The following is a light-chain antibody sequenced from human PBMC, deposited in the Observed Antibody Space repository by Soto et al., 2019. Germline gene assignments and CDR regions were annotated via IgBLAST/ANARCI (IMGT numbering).Light chain of an antibody. V-gene: IGKV3-15*01. Sequence: EVVLTQSPGTLSLSPGERATLSCRTSQSVSNNYLAWYQQKPGQSPRLLIYGASTRATAIPARFSGSGSGTEFTLTISSLQSEDFAVYYCQQYNDWPTFGQGTKGDIK. CDR3: QQYNDWPT. J-gene: IGKJ1*01. CDR1: QSVSNN. CDR2: GAS.